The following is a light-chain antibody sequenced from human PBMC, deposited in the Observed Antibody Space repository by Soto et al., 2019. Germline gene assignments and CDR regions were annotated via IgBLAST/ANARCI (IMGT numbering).Light chain of an antibody. Sequence: DLQMTQSPSTLSASVGDRVTITCRASQSISTWLAWHQQKPGKAPKLLISKASSLESGVPSRSSGSGSVTDFTLAITGLQPEDFATYYCLQYYNFSWTFGQGTKVDI. CDR1: QSISTW. CDR3: LQYYNFSWT. CDR2: KAS. V-gene: IGKV1-5*03. J-gene: IGKJ1*01.